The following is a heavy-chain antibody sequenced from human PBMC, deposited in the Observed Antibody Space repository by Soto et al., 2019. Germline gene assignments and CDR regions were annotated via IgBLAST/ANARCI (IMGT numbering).Heavy chain of an antibody. D-gene: IGHD2-15*01. CDR2: INPNSGGT. Sequence: GASVKVSCKASGYTFTGYYMHWVRQAPGQGLEWMGWINPNSGGTNYAQKFQGRVTMIRDTSISTAYMELSRLRSDDTAVYYCARVNVVVVAATREYYFDYWGQGTLVTVSS. CDR3: ARVNVVVVAATREYYFDY. CDR1: GYTFTGYY. V-gene: IGHV1-2*02. J-gene: IGHJ4*02.